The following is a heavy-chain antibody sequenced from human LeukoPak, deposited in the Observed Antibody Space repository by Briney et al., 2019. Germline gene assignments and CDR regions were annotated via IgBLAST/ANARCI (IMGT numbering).Heavy chain of an antibody. V-gene: IGHV3-30-3*01. CDR3: ARTTLRYFDWLSRCPLDY. D-gene: IGHD3-9*01. J-gene: IGHJ4*02. CDR2: ISYDGSNK. CDR1: GFTFSSYA. Sequence: GRSLRLSCAASGFTFSSYAMHWVRQAPGKGLKWVAVISYDGSNKYYADSVKGRFTISRDNSKNTLYLQMNSLRAEDTAVYYCARTTLRYFDWLSRCPLDYWGQGTLVTVSS.